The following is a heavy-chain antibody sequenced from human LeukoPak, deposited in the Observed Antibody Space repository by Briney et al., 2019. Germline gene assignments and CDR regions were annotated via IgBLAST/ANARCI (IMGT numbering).Heavy chain of an antibody. CDR2: ISYDGSNK. D-gene: IGHD2-15*01. CDR3: AKDGEADMSGAFDI. V-gene: IGHV3-30*18. Sequence: GGSLRLSCAASGSTFSSYGMHWVRQAPGKGLEWVAVISYDGSNKYYADSVKGRFTISRDNSKNTLYLQMNSLRAEDTAVYYCAKDGEADMSGAFDIWGQGTMVTVSS. CDR1: GSTFSSYG. J-gene: IGHJ3*02.